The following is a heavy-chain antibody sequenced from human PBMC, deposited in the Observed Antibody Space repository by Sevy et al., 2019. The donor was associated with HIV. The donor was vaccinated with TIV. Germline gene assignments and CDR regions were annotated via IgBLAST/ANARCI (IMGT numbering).Heavy chain of an antibody. CDR1: GFTVGSNY. V-gene: IGHV3-53*01. Sequence: GGSLRLSCAASGFTVGSNYMSWVRQAPGKGLEWVAVIYSVGSTYYADSVKGRFTISRDKSKNSLYLQMNSLRAEDTAVYYCARGTEGACDIWGQGTMVTVSS. CDR3: ARGTEGACDI. CDR2: IYSVGST. J-gene: IGHJ3*02.